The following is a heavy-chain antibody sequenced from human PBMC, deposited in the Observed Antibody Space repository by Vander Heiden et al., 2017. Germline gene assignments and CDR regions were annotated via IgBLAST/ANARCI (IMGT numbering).Heavy chain of an antibody. CDR1: GFTLDDYA. CDR3: ATVPAYYYGMDV. J-gene: IGHJ6*02. Sequence: EVQLVESGGGLVQPGRSLRLLCAASGFTLDDYAMHWVRQAPGKGLEWVSGVSWNSGSIGYADSVKGRFTISRDNAKNSLYLQMNSLRPEDTALYYCATVPAYYYGMDVWGQGTTVTVSS. CDR2: VSWNSGSI. V-gene: IGHV3-9*01. D-gene: IGHD6-6*01.